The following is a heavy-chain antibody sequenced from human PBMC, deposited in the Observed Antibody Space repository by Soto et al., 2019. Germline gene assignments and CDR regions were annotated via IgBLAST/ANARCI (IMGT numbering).Heavy chain of an antibody. CDR1: GGSISSYY. Sequence: SETLSLTCTVSGGSISSYYWTWIRQPPGKGLEWIGYIYSSGSTNYNPSLKSRVTISVDTSKNKFSLKLSSVTAADTAVYYCSRVVGDTICCFDYWGQGTLVTSPQ. CDR2: IYSSGST. D-gene: IGHD1-26*01. J-gene: IGHJ4*02. CDR3: SRVVGDTICCFDY. V-gene: IGHV4-59*01.